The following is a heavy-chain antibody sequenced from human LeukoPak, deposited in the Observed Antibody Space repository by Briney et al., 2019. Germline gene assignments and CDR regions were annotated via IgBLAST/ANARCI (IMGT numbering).Heavy chain of an antibody. Sequence: SVKVSCKAPGGTFSSYAISWVRQAPGQGLEWMGRIIPILGIANYAQKFQGRVTITADKSTSTAYMELSSLRSEDTAVYYCAREKPDYYFDYWGQGTLVTVSS. CDR3: AREKPDYYFDY. V-gene: IGHV1-69*04. CDR2: IIPILGIA. D-gene: IGHD2-21*02. CDR1: GGTFSSYA. J-gene: IGHJ4*02.